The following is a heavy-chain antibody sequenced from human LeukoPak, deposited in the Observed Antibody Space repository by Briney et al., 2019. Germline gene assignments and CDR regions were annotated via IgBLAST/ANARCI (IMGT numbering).Heavy chain of an antibody. CDR3: AKRDDSNYALDY. D-gene: IGHD5-24*01. Sequence: GGSLRLSCAASGFTLSSYAMSWIRQAPGKGLEWVSTISGSGRSTYYADSVEGRFTISRDNSRNTVYLQMNSLRAEDTAVYFCAKRDDSNYALDYWGQGALVTVSS. CDR1: GFTLSSYA. J-gene: IGHJ4*02. CDR2: ISGSGRST. V-gene: IGHV3-23*01.